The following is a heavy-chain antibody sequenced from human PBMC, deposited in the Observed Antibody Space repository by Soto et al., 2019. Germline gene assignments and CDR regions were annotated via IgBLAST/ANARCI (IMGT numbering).Heavy chain of an antibody. J-gene: IGHJ4*02. CDR2: IYSSGST. V-gene: IGHV3-53*01. D-gene: IGHD5-18*01. CDR1: GFTVSSNY. Sequence: GGSLRLSCAASGFTVSSNYMSCVRHAPGKGLQWVSVIYSSGSTYYADSVKGRFTISRDNSKNTLYPQMNSLRVEDTAVYYCARENSYPYFEYWGQGTQVNVSS. CDR3: ARENSYPYFEY.